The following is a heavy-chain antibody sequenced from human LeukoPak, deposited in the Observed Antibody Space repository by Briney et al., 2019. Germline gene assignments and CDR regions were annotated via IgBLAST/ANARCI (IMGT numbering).Heavy chain of an antibody. V-gene: IGHV4-34*01. CDR3: ARGPSGYDWLTWFDP. Sequence: PSETLSLTCAVYGGSFSGYYWSWIRQPPGKGLEWIGEINYSGSTNYNPSLKSRVTISVDTSKNQFSLKLSSVTAADTAVYYCARGPSGYDWLTWFDPWGQGTLVTVSS. CDR1: GGSFSGYY. J-gene: IGHJ5*02. CDR2: INYSGST. D-gene: IGHD5-12*01.